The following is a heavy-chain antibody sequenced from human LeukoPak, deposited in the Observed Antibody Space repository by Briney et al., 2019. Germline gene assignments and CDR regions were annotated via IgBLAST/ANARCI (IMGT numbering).Heavy chain of an antibody. CDR2: IKQDGSEK. D-gene: IGHD2-15*01. V-gene: IGHV3-7*03. CDR3: ARDMVGAATDAFDI. CDR1: GFTFSSYW. Sequence: GGSLRLSCADSGFTFSSYWMSWVRQAPGKGLEWVANIKQDGSEKYYVDSVKGRFTISRDNAKNSLYLQMNSLRAEDTAVYYCARDMVGAATDAFDIWGQGTMVTVSS. J-gene: IGHJ3*02.